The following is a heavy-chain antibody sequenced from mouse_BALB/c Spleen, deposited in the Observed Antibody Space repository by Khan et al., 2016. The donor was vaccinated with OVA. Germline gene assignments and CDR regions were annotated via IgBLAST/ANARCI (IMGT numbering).Heavy chain of an antibody. CDR2: MSSGGDYT. V-gene: IGHV5-6*01. Sequence: EVELVESGGDLVKPGGSLKLSCAASGFTFSSYSMSWVRQIPDKRLEWVATMSSGGDYTYYPDSVKGRFTISRDNAKNTLYLQMSSLKSEATAMDYCASHLNGSFAYWGQGTLVTVSA. CDR1: GFTFSSYS. J-gene: IGHJ3*01. CDR3: ASHLNGSFAY.